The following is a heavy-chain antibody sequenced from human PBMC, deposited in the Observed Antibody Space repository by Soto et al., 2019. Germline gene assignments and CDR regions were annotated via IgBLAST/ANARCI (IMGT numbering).Heavy chain of an antibody. D-gene: IGHD1-26*01. CDR3: ARAPVGATNWFDP. Sequence: SETLSLTCTVSGGSISSYYWSWIRQPPGKGLEWIGYIYYSGSTNYNPSLKSRVTISVDTSKNQFSLKLSSVTAADTAVYYCARAPVGATNWFDPWGQGNLVTVSS. CDR2: IYYSGST. CDR1: GGSISSYY. J-gene: IGHJ5*02. V-gene: IGHV4-59*01.